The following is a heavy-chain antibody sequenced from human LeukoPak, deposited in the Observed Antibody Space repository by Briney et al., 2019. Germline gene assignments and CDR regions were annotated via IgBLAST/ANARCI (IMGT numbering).Heavy chain of an antibody. CDR2: IWYDGSNK. CDR3: ARELSGDQKDYYYYYGMDV. D-gene: IGHD4-17*01. CDR1: GFTFSSYG. V-gene: IGHV3-33*01. Sequence: PGGSLGLSCAASGFTFSSYGMHWVRQAPGKGLEWVAVIWYDGSNKYYGDSVKGRFTISRDNSKNTLYLQMNSLRAEDTAVYYCARELSGDQKDYYYYYGMDVWGQGNTVTVSS. J-gene: IGHJ6*02.